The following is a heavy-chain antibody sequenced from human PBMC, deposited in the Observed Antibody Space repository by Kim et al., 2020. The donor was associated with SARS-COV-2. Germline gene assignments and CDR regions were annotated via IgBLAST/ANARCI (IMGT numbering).Heavy chain of an antibody. V-gene: IGHV4-34*01. D-gene: IGHD1-1*01. J-gene: IGHJ3*02. CDR1: GGSFSGYY. Sequence: SETLSLTCAVYGGSFSGYYWSWIRQPPGKGLEWIGEINHSGSTNSNPSLKSRVTISVDTSKNQFSLKLSSVTAADTAVYYCATTGRDAFDIWGQGTMVTVSS. CDR2: INHSGST. CDR3: ATTGRDAFDI.